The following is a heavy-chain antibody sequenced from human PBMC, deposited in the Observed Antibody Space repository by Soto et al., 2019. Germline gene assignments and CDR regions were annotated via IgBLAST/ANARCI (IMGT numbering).Heavy chain of an antibody. Sequence: PSETLSLTCSVSGGSITSYYWSWIRQPPGKGLEWIAYIYYSGSTSYNPSLKSRVPISLDTSKNQFSLKLSSVTAADTAVYYCARTYDGSGPNSGGYGFDIWGQGTMGTVSS. V-gene: IGHV4-59*01. J-gene: IGHJ3*02. CDR1: GGSITSYY. CDR3: ARTYDGSGPNSGGYGFDI. D-gene: IGHD3-22*01. CDR2: IYYSGST.